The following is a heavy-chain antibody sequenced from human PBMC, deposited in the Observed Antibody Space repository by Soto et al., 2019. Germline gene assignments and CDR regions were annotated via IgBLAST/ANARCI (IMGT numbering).Heavy chain of an antibody. CDR3: ARDPSYHNTPLEAFFDF. Sequence: QVQLVQSGAEVKEPGASVKVSCKASGYIFTNYYVHWVRQAPGQGLEWMGMINPNGGRTTYAQNFRGRVRMTSDTSTNTIFMELDSLKSDDTASYYCARDPSYHNTPLEAFFDFWGQGTLVTVSS. CDR2: INPNGGRT. V-gene: IGHV1-46*01. J-gene: IGHJ4*02. CDR1: GYIFTNYY. D-gene: IGHD2-15*01.